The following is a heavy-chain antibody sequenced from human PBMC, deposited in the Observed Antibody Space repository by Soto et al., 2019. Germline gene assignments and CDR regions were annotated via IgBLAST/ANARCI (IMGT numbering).Heavy chain of an antibody. CDR2: ISSSGSTI. CDR3: VGMIVGATLDAFDI. D-gene: IGHD1-26*01. J-gene: IGHJ3*02. CDR1: GFTFSSYE. V-gene: IGHV3-48*03. Sequence: EVQLVESGGGLVQPGGSLRLSCAASGFTFSSYEMNWVRQAPGKGLEWVSYISSSGSTIYYADSVKGRFTISRDNAKNSLYLQMNSLRAEDTAVYYCVGMIVGATLDAFDIWGQGTMVTVSS.